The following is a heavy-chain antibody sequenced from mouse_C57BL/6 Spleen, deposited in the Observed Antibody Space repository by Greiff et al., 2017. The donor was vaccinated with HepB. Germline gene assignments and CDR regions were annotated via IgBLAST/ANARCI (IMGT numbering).Heavy chain of an antibody. CDR2: ISSGGSTI. CDR1: GFTFSDYG. Sequence: EVKLVESGGGLVKPGGSLKLSCAASGFTFSDYGMHWVRQAPEKGLEWVAYISSGGSTIYYADTVKGRFTISRDNAKNTLFLQMTSLRSEDTAMYYCSRERFRGRGFAYWGQGTLVTVSA. J-gene: IGHJ3*01. CDR3: SRERFRGRGFAY. V-gene: IGHV5-17*01.